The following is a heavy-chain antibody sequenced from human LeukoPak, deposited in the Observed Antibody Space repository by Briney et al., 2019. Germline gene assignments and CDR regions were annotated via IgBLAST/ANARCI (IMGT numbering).Heavy chain of an antibody. V-gene: IGHV3-21*01. D-gene: IGHD3-9*01. CDR2: ISGTSSYT. Sequence: PGGSLRLSCAASGFTFSSYSMNWVRQAPGKGLEWVSYISGTSSYTYYADSVKGRFTISRDNAKNSLFLQMNSLRAEHTAVYYCARGTLLTPFDYWGQGTLVTVSS. J-gene: IGHJ4*02. CDR3: ARGTLLTPFDY. CDR1: GFTFSSYS.